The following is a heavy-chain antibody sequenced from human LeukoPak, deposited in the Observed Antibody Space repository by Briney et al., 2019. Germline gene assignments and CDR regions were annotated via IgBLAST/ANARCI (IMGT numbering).Heavy chain of an antibody. CDR2: IYYSGST. D-gene: IGHD5-18*01. CDR1: CGYIRSSSYY. CDR3: RGYSYGYGY. Sequence: SETLSLTCSLSCGYIRSSSYYGGGIRQPPGEGLEWIGSIYYSGSTYSNPSLKSRVTISVDTSKNLFSLKLSSVTAADTAVYYCRGYSYGYGYWGQGPLVTVSS. V-gene: IGHV4-39*01. J-gene: IGHJ4*02.